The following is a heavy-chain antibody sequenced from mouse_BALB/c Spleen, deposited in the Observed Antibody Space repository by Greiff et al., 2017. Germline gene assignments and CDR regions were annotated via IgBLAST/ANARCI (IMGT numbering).Heavy chain of an antibody. D-gene: IGHD2-1*01. CDR1: GYTFTSYW. V-gene: IGHV1-7*01. Sequence: QVQLKQSGAELAKPGASVKMSCKASGYTFTSYWMHWVKQRPGQGLEWIGYINPSTGYTEYNQKFKDKATLTADKSSSTAYMQLSSLTSEDSAVYYCARYYGNYFDYWGQGTTRTVSS. CDR2: INPSTGYT. J-gene: IGHJ2*01. CDR3: ARYYGNYFDY.